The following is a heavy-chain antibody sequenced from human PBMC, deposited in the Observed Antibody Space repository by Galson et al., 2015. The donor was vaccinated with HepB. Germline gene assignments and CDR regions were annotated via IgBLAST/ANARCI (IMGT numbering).Heavy chain of an antibody. CDR1: EFTVSSNR. J-gene: IGHJ4*02. CDR2: LYSVGST. V-gene: IGHV3-53*01. CDR3: ARGRYSTSFDS. D-gene: IGHD5-18*01. Sequence: SLRLSCAASEFTVSSNRMSWVRQAPGKGLEWVSILYSVGSTYYADSVKGRFTISRDDSKSTLYLQMNSLRVEDTAIYYCARGRYSTSFDSWGQGTLVTVSS.